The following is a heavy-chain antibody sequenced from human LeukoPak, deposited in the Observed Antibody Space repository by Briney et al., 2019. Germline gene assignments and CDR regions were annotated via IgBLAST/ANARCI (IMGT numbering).Heavy chain of an antibody. J-gene: IGHJ4*02. Sequence: ASVKVSCKASGYTFTGYYMHWVRQAPGQGLEWMGWINPNSGGTNYAQKFQGRVTMTRDTSISTAYMELSRLRSDDTAVYYCAVVGDYDSSGYYSVMTDYWGQGTLVTVSS. V-gene: IGHV1-2*02. CDR2: INPNSGGT. CDR1: GYTFTGYY. D-gene: IGHD3-22*01. CDR3: AVVGDYDSSGYYSVMTDY.